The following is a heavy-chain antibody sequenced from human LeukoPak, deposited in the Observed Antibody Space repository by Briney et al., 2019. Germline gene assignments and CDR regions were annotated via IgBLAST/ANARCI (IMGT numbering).Heavy chain of an antibody. CDR1: GGSISSYY. V-gene: IGHV4-59*08. D-gene: IGHD5-24*01. CDR3: ARHRSGWLQSSFDY. J-gene: IGHJ4*02. CDR2: IYYSGSP. Sequence: PSETLSLTCTVYGGSISSYYWSWVRQPPGKGLEWDGYIYYSGSPNYHPSLKRRISISVDTSKVQFSRKLSSVTAANTAVYYCARHRSGWLQSSFDYWGQGTLVTVSS.